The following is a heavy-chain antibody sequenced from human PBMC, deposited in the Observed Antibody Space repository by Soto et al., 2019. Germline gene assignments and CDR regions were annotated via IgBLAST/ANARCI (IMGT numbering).Heavy chain of an antibody. CDR1: GYTFTSYG. J-gene: IGHJ4*02. D-gene: IGHD3-22*01. CDR3: ARDAYYYDSSGYYRY. Sequence: GASVKVSCKASGYTFTSYGISWVRQAPGQGLEWMGWISAYNGNTNYAQKLQGRVTMTTDTSTSTAYMELRSLRSDDTAVYYCARDAYYYDSSGYYRYWGQGTLVTVSS. V-gene: IGHV1-18*01. CDR2: ISAYNGNT.